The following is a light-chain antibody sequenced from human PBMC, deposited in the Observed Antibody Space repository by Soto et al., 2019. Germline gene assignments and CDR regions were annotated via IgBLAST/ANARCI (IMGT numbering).Light chain of an antibody. Sequence: DIQMTQSPSTLSASVGDRVTITCRASQSISSWLAWYQQKPGKAPKLLIYKASSLESGVPSRFSGSGSGTEFTLPISSLQPDDFATYYCQQYKSYPRAFGQGTKVEIK. CDR1: QSISSW. CDR3: QQYKSYPRA. J-gene: IGKJ1*01. V-gene: IGKV1-5*03. CDR2: KAS.